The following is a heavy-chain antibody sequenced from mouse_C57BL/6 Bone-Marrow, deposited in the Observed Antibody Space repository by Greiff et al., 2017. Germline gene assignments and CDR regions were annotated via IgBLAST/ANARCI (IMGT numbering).Heavy chain of an antibody. CDR2: MHPNGGSP. J-gene: IGHJ4*01. Sequence: QVHVKQPGAELVKPGASVKLSCKASGYTFTNYWMHWVKQRPGQGLEWIGMMHPNGGSPDYNEKFKSAATLSVDKSSRTAYMELSSLTSEDSAVYYCARSYDYDDYTMDYWGQGTSVTVSS. D-gene: IGHD2-4*01. CDR1: GYTFTNYW. V-gene: IGHV1-64*01. CDR3: ARSYDYDDYTMDY.